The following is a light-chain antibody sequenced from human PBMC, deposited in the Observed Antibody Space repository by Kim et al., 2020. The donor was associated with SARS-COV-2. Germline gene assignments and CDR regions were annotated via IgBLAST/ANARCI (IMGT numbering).Light chain of an antibody. V-gene: IGKV3-20*01. Sequence: SPGERATLSGRPTQSVSNDYLAWYHQKTGQAPRLRIYAASTRARGIPIKFSGSGSGTDFTLTISGLDPDDFAVYYCQQYGTAPRTFGQGTKVDIK. J-gene: IGKJ1*01. CDR3: QQYGTAPRT. CDR1: QSVSNDY. CDR2: AAS.